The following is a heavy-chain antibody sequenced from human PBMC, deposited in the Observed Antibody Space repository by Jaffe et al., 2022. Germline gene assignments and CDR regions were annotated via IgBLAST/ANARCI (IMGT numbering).Heavy chain of an antibody. J-gene: IGHJ3*02. D-gene: IGHD3-22*01. CDR1: GFTFSSYW. CDR3: ARAPSYYYDSSGYYYGGGAFDI. CDR2: IKQDGSEK. V-gene: IGHV3-7*05. Sequence: EVQLVESGGGLVQPGGSLRLSCAASGFTFSSYWMSWVRQAPGKGLEWVANIKQDGSEKYYVDSVKGRFTISRDNAKNSLYLQMNSLRAEDTAVYYCARAPSYYYDSSGYYYGGGAFDIWGQGTMVTVSS.